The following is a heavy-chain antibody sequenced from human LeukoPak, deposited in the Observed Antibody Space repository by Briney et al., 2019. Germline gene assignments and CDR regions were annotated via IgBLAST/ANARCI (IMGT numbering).Heavy chain of an antibody. CDR3: ARDLVGAAIWAFDI. CDR1: GGSISSSSYY. Sequence: SETLSLTCTVSGGSISSSSYYWGWIRQPPGKGLEWIGSIYYSGSTYYNPSHKSRVTISVDTSKNQFSLKLSSVTAADTAVYYCARDLVGAAIWAFDIWGQGTMVTVSS. D-gene: IGHD2-15*01. CDR2: IYYSGST. J-gene: IGHJ3*02. V-gene: IGHV4-39*07.